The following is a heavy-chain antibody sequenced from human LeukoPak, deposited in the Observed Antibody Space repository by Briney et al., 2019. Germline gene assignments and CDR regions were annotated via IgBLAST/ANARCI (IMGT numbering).Heavy chain of an antibody. V-gene: IGHV3-23*01. J-gene: IGHJ4*02. Sequence: GSLRLSCAASGFTFSSYGMSWVRQAPGKGLQWVSVIIGSGSSTYYADSVKGRFTISRDNARNTLYLQMNSLRAEDTAVYYCATRSYFGGQGTLVTVSS. D-gene: IGHD2/OR15-2a*01. CDR3: ATRSYF. CDR1: GFTFSSYG. CDR2: IIGSGSST.